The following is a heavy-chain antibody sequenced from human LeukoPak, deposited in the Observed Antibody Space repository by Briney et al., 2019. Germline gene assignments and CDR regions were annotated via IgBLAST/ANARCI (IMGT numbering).Heavy chain of an antibody. CDR1: GAPTNSLY. V-gene: IGHV4-59*11. CDR2: INYSGST. D-gene: IGHD1-26*01. Sequence: SENLSLTCTVSGAPTNSLYWGWVRQTPLEGLELSGQINYSGSTYYNPSLKSRVTLSIDTSKNQFSLRLSSVTAAGKAVYYCARDIEEVGATLYFDYWGQGTLVTVSS. CDR3: ARDIEEVGATLYFDY. J-gene: IGHJ4*02.